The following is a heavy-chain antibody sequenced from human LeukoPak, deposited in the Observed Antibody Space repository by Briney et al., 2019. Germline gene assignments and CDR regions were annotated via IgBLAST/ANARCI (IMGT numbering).Heavy chain of an antibody. D-gene: IGHD6-19*01. CDR2: INPSGGST. Sequence: ASVKVSCKASGGTFSSYAISWVRQAPGQGLEWMGIINPSGGSTSYAQKFQGRVTVTRDTSTSTVYMELSSLRSEDTAVYYCARGGYSSGWYEGGFDYWGQGTLVTVSS. J-gene: IGHJ4*02. CDR1: GGTFSSYA. CDR3: ARGGYSSGWYEGGFDY. V-gene: IGHV1-46*01.